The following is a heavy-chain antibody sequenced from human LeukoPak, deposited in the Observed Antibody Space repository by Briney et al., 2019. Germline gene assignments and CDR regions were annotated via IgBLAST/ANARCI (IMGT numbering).Heavy chain of an antibody. Sequence: GGSLRLSCAASGFTFSSYGMSWVRQAPGKGLEWVANIKQDGSEKYYVDSVKGRFTIPRGNAKNSLYLQMNSLRAEDTAVYYCASLNSLYFDYWGQGTLVTVSS. V-gene: IGHV3-7*01. D-gene: IGHD5-18*01. CDR2: IKQDGSEK. J-gene: IGHJ4*02. CDR3: ASLNSLYFDY. CDR1: GFTFSSYG.